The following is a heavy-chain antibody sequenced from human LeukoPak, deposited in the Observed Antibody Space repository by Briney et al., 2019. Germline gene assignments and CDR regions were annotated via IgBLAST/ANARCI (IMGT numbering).Heavy chain of an antibody. Sequence: SETLSLTCTVSGGSISSNSYYWGWIRQPPGKGLEWIGSIYYSGRTYYNPSLKSRVTMSVDTSNNQFSLQLSSVTAADTALYYCARDYGGWYYFDYWGQGTLVTVSS. CDR1: GGSISSNSYY. V-gene: IGHV4-39*07. J-gene: IGHJ4*02. CDR3: ARDYGGWYYFDY. CDR2: IYYSGRT. D-gene: IGHD6-19*01.